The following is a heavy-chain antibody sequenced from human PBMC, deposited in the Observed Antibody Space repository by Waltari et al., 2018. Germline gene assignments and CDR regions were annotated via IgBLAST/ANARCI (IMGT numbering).Heavy chain of an antibody. Sequence: QVQLVESGGGVVQPGRSLRLSCATSEFTFRSYAMHWVRQAPGKGRGWGVVISYNERNIYYVDTVKGRFTISRDNSEKMLYRQMNSLRFEDTAVYYCARDYCDRTNCHGMDVWGQGTTVTVSS. J-gene: IGHJ6*02. D-gene: IGHD3-22*01. CDR3: ARDYCDRTNCHGMDV. CDR1: EFTFRSYA. V-gene: IGHV3-30*04. CDR2: ISYNERNI.